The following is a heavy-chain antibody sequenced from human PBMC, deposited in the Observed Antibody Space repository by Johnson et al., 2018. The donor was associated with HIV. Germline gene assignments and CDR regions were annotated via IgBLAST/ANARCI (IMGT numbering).Heavy chain of an antibody. V-gene: IGHV3-66*01. CDR1: GFTVSSNY. J-gene: IGHJ3*02. Sequence: VQLVESGGGVVQPGESLRLACAASGFTVSSNYMSWVRQAPGKGLEWVSVIYSGGSTYYADSVKGRFTISRDNPKNTLYLQMNSLRAEDTAVYYCARDWAACSGGSCRGNAFDIWGQGTMVTVSS. CDR2: IYSGGST. CDR3: ARDWAACSGGSCRGNAFDI. D-gene: IGHD2-15*01.